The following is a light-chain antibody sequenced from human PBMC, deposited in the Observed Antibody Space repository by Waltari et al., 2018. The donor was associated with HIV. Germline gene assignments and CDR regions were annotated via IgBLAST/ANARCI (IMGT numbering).Light chain of an antibody. CDR3: TSYTSSSTPYVV. Sequence: QSALTQPASVSGSPGKSITISCTGTSSDVGGYNYVPWYQQHPGKAPKLIIFEVSNRPSGVSNRFSGSKSGNTASLTISRLQAEDGADYYCTSYTSSSTPYVVFGGGTKLTVL. CDR2: EVS. J-gene: IGLJ2*01. V-gene: IGLV2-14*01. CDR1: SSDVGGYNY.